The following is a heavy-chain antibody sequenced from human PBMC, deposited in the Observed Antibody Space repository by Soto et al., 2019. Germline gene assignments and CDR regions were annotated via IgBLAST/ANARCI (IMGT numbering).Heavy chain of an antibody. V-gene: IGHV1-69*01. CDR1: GGTFSSYA. J-gene: IGHJ4*02. CDR2: IIPIFGTA. D-gene: IGHD3-22*01. Sequence: QVQLVQSGAEVKKPASSVKFSCKASGGTFSSYAISWVRQAPGQGLEWMGGIIPIFGTANYAQKFQGRATITADESTSTAYMERSSLRSEDTAVEYCAREKIVVVRHPYFDYCGQGALVTVCS. CDR3: AREKIVVVRHPYFDY.